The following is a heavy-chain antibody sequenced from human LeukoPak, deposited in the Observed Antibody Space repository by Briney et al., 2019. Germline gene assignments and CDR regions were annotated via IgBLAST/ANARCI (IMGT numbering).Heavy chain of an antibody. CDR2: ISWNSGSI. D-gene: IGHD6-19*01. CDR3: AKDNRRHYTSGPNPDSLH. Sequence: GGSLRLSCAGSGFIFNNYAMHWVRQPPGKGLEWVSGISWNSGSIDYADSVKGRFTIPRDNAKNSLYLQMNSLRVEDTAFYYCAKDNRRHYTSGPNPDSLHWGQGALVTVSS. J-gene: IGHJ4*02. V-gene: IGHV3-9*01. CDR1: GFIFNNYA.